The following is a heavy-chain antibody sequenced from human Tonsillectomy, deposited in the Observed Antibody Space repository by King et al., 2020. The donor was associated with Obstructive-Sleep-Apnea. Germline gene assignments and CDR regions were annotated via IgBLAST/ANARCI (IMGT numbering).Heavy chain of an antibody. J-gene: IGHJ6*02. D-gene: IGHD5-18*01. CDR2: ISGSSRYL. CDR1: GFTFSNYP. CDR3: AKYIAMGRDYYYGMDV. Sequence: VQLVESGGGLVKPGGSLRLSCAASGFTFSNYPMNWVRQAPGKGLEWVSSISGSSRYLYYADSVKGRFTISRDNAKNSLYLQMNSLRAEDTAVYYCAKYIAMGRDYYYGMDVWGLGTTVTVSS. V-gene: IGHV3-21*06.